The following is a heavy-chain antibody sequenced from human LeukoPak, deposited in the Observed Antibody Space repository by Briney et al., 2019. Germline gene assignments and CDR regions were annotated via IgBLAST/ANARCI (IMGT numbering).Heavy chain of an antibody. CDR2: IREDGSER. J-gene: IGHJ6*03. V-gene: IGHV3-7*01. CDR3: ARLNYDFWSGIWEGYYMDV. CDR1: GFTLRSYT. Sequence: GSLRLSCAASGFTLRSYTMNWVRQAPGKGLEWVANIREDGSERYYVASVKGRFTVSRDNAKKSLSLQVNSLRAEDTAVYYCARLNYDFWSGIWEGYYMDVWGKGTTVTVSS. D-gene: IGHD3-3*01.